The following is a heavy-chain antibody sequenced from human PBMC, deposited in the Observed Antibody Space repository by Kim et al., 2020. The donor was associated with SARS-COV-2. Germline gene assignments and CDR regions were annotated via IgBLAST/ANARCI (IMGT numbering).Heavy chain of an antibody. CDR2: ISYDGSNK. CDR3: ARSIYSSSWYGPLYYYGMDV. V-gene: IGHV3-30-3*01. D-gene: IGHD6-13*01. Sequence: GGSLRLSCAASGFTFSSYAMHWVRQAPGKGLEWVAVISYDGSNKYYADSVKGRFTISRDNSKNTLYLQMNSLRAEDTAVYYCARSIYSSSWYGPLYYYGMDVWGQGTTVTVSS. J-gene: IGHJ6*02. CDR1: GFTFSSYA.